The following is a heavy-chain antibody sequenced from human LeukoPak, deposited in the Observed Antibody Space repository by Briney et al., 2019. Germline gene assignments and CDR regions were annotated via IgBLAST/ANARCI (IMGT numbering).Heavy chain of an antibody. CDR2: INHSGST. D-gene: IGHD6-19*01. J-gene: IGHJ5*02. Sequence: KPSETLSLTCAVYGGSFSGYYWSWIRQPPGKGLEWIGEINHSGSTNYNPSLKSRVTISVDTSKNQFSLKLCSVTAADTAVYYCARGGSGWYLLRWFDPWGQGTLVTVSS. CDR3: ARGGSGWYLLRWFDP. V-gene: IGHV4-34*01. CDR1: GGSFSGYY.